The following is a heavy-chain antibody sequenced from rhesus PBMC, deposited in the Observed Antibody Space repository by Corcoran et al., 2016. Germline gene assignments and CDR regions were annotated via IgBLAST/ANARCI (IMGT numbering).Heavy chain of an antibody. J-gene: IGHJ4*01. CDR3: ARDEVGTTIRLDY. Sequence: QVQLQESGPGLVKPSETLSLTCAVSGGSISRSNWLSCVPPPPGAGLEGIGYISGSSGRTYYNPSLKSRVTISKDTSKNQFSLKLSSVTAADTAVYYCARDEVGTTIRLDYWGQGVLVTVSS. D-gene: IGHD1-44*01. V-gene: IGHV4S19*01. CDR1: GGSISRSNW. CDR2: ISGSSGRT.